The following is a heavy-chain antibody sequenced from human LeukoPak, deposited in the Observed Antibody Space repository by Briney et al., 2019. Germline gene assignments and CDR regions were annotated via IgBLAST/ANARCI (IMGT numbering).Heavy chain of an antibody. D-gene: IGHD2-2*01. CDR1: GFTFSSYA. V-gene: IGHV3-23*01. Sequence: GGSLRLSCSASGFTFSSYAMSWVRQAPGKGLEWVSAISGSGGSTYYADSVKGRFTISRDNSKNTLYLQMNTLRVEDTAMFFCAKESDTGFCSSTSCPPDHWGQGVLVTVSS. J-gene: IGHJ5*02. CDR3: AKESDTGFCSSTSCPPDH. CDR2: ISGSGGST.